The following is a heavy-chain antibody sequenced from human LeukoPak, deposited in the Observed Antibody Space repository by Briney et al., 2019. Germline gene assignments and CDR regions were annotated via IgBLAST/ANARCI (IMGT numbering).Heavy chain of an antibody. V-gene: IGHV3-11*03. CDR1: GFTFSDYY. Sequence: GGSLRLSCVASGFTFSDYYMSWIRQAPGKGLEWVSHISSSSSNTNYADSVKGRFTISRDNAKNSLYLQMNSLRAEDTAVYYCASQTTVTPPLFFQHWGQGTLVTVSS. CDR2: ISSSSSNT. J-gene: IGHJ1*01. D-gene: IGHD4-17*01. CDR3: ASQTTVTPPLFFQH.